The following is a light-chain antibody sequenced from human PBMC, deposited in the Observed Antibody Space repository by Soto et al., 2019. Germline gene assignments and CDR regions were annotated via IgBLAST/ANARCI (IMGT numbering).Light chain of an antibody. V-gene: IGLV2-14*01. CDR2: DVS. CDR3: SSYTSSSTVV. J-gene: IGLJ2*01. CDR1: SSDVGGYNY. Sequence: QSALTQPASVCGSPGQSITISCTGTSSDVGGYNYVSWYQQYPGKAPKLMIYDVSNRPSGVSNRFSGSKSGNTASLTISGLQAEDEADYYCSSYTSSSTVVFGGGTKLTVL.